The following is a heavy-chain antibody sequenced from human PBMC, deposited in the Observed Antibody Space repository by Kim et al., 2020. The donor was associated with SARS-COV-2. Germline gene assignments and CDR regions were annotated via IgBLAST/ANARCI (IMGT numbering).Heavy chain of an antibody. J-gene: IGHJ5*02. CDR2: SSSTI. Sequence: SSSTIYYADSVKGRFTISRDNAKNSLYLQMNSLRDEDTAVYYCARDGGGAWGQGTLVTVSS. CDR3: ARDGGGA. V-gene: IGHV3-48*02. D-gene: IGHD2-15*01.